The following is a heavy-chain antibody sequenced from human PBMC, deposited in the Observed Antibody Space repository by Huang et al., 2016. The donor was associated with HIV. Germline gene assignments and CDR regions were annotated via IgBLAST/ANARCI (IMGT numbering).Heavy chain of an antibody. Sequence: QVQLVESGGGVVQPGRSLRLSCAASGFPFNNHAMHWVRQGPGKGVDGVAVISNDGSNNYYADSGKGRFTISRDSSKSTLFLHMTSLRTEDTAVYYCARAKDTWDAYDIWGQGTMVIVSS. J-gene: IGHJ3*02. CDR1: GFPFNNHA. CDR2: ISNDGSNN. V-gene: IGHV3-30-3*01. D-gene: IGHD5-18*01. CDR3: ARAKDTWDAYDI.